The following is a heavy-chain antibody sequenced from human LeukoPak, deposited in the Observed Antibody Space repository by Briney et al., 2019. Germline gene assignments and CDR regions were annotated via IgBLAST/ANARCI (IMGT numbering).Heavy chain of an antibody. Sequence: ASVKVSYKASGYTFTGYYMHWVRQAPGQGLEWMGWINPNSGGTNYAQKFQGRVTMTRDTSISTAYMELSRLRSDDTAVYYCASGHLIAAAGKFDYWGQGTLVTVSS. CDR2: INPNSGGT. D-gene: IGHD6-13*01. V-gene: IGHV1-2*02. CDR1: GYTFTGYY. J-gene: IGHJ4*02. CDR3: ASGHLIAAAGKFDY.